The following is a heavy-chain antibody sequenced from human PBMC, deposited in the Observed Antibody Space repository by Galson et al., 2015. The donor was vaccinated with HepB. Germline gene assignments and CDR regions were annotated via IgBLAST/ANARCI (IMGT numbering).Heavy chain of an antibody. CDR3: ARARRDGHKTDGFDI. Sequence: SLRLSCAASAFLVSDNYMSWVRQAPGQGLEWVAVIYTDGNTFYADPVKGRFTISRHSSRNTLYLQLNSLRAEDTAIYYCARARRDGHKTDGFDIWGQGTMVTVSS. CDR2: IYTDGNT. CDR1: AFLVSDNY. D-gene: IGHD5-24*01. J-gene: IGHJ3*02. V-gene: IGHV3-53*04.